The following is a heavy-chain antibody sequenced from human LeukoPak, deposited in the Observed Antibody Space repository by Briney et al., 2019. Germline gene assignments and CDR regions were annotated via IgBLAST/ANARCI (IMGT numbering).Heavy chain of an antibody. CDR3: ARAHPHFDY. CDR1: GGSLSSYS. J-gene: IGHJ4*02. Sequence: SETLSLTCTVSGGSLSSYSWSWIRQPPGKGLEWIGYIYDSGSTNYNPSLKSRVTISVDTSKNQFSLKLSSVTAADTAVYYCARAHPHFDYWGQGTLVTVSS. V-gene: IGHV4-59*01. CDR2: IYDSGST.